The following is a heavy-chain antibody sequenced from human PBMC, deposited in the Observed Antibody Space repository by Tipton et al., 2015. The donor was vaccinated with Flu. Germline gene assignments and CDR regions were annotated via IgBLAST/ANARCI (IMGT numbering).Heavy chain of an antibody. Sequence: QLVQSGGGLVQPGGSLRLSCAASGFTFNNYEMNWVRQAPGKGLEWLAYISSSGSTTSYADSVRGRFAISRDNAKNSLYLQLNSLGAEDTAVYYCASLTGDDYWGQGDLVTVSS. CDR3: ASLTGDDY. V-gene: IGHV3-48*03. CDR2: ISSSGSTT. J-gene: IGHJ4*02. CDR1: GFTFNNYE. D-gene: IGHD7-27*01.